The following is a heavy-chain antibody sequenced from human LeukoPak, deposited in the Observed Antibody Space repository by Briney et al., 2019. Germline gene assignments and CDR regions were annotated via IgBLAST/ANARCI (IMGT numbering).Heavy chain of an antibody. V-gene: IGHV4-34*01. CDR1: GGSFSGYY. Sequence: SETLSLTCAVYGGSFSGYYWSWIRQPPGKGLEWIGEISHSGSTNYNPSLKSRVTISVDTSKNQFSLKLSSVTAADTAVYYCARSSPSAGVTNGARNFDYWGQGTLVTVSS. J-gene: IGHJ4*02. D-gene: IGHD2-8*01. CDR2: ISHSGST. CDR3: ARSSPSAGVTNGARNFDY.